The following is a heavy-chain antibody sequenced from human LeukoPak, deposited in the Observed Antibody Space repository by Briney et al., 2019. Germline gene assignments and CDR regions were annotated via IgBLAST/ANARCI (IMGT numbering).Heavy chain of an antibody. V-gene: IGHV1-46*01. D-gene: IGHD6-13*01. Sequence: ASVKVSCKASGYTFTSYYMHWVRQAPGQGLEWMGIINPSGGSTRYAQKFQGRVTMTRDTSTSTVYMELSSLRSEDTAVYYCARDAESRSWYDPDWFDPWGQGTLVTVSS. CDR3: ARDAESRSWYDPDWFDP. CDR2: INPSGGST. CDR1: GYTFTSYY. J-gene: IGHJ5*02.